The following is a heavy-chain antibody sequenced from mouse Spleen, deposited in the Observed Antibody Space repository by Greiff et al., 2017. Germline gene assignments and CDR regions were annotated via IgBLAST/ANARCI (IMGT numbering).Heavy chain of an antibody. D-gene: IGHD2-1*01. CDR1: GFTFSSYA. V-gene: IGHV5-9-3*01. CDR2: ISSGGGNT. Sequence: EVHLVESGGGLVKLGGSLKLSCAASGFTFSSYAMSWVRQTPEKRLEWVATISSGGGNTYYPDSVKGRFTISRDNAKNTLYLQMSSLKSEDTAMYYCASYGTFDYWGQGTTLTVSS. J-gene: IGHJ2*01. CDR3: ASYGTFDY.